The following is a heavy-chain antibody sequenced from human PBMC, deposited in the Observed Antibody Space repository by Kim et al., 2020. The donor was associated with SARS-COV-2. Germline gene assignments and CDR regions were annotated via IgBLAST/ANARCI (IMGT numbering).Heavy chain of an antibody. CDR3: VRAAGRIAAAGKIDF. V-gene: IGHV4-31*03. CDR2: VYHSGST. CDR1: GDSISSPDYY. Sequence: SETLSLTCTVSGDSISSPDYYWTWIRQPPGKGLEWMGYVYHSGSTHYNVSLYSRLSISVDTSKNQFSLRLKSLTAADTAVYYCVRAAGRIAAAGKIDFWGQGTLVTVSS. D-gene: IGHD6-13*01. J-gene: IGHJ4*02.